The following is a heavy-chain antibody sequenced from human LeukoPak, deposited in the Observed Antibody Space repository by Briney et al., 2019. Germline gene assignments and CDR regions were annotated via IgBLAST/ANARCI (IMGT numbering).Heavy chain of an antibody. Sequence: GESLKISCKGSGYSFTSYWIGWVRQMPGKGLEWMRIIHPGDSDTRYSPSFQGQVTISADKSISTAYLQWSSLKASDTAMYYCARRFGWSGPDFDYWGQGTLVTVSS. CDR3: ARRFGWSGPDFDY. V-gene: IGHV5-51*01. D-gene: IGHD2-15*01. J-gene: IGHJ4*02. CDR2: IHPGDSDT. CDR1: GYSFTSYW.